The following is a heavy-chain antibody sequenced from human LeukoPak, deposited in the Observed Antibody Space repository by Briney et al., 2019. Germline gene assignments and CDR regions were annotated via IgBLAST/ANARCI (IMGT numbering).Heavy chain of an antibody. CDR1: GGTFSSYA. Sequence: SVKASCKASGGTFSSYAISWVRQAPGQGLEWMGGIIPIFGTANYAQKFQGRVTITTDESTSTAYMELSSLRSEDTAVYYCARVPRGYSYGYPFCYWGQGTLVTVSS. J-gene: IGHJ4*02. CDR2: IIPIFGTA. D-gene: IGHD5-18*01. V-gene: IGHV1-69*05. CDR3: ARVPRGYSYGYPFCY.